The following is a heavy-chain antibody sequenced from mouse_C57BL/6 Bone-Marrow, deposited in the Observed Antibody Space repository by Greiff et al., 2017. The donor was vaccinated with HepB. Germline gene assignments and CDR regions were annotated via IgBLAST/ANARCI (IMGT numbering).Heavy chain of an antibody. CDR2: IDPANGNT. V-gene: IGHV14-3*01. CDR3: ASPDMEMVTTTAFAY. Sequence: EVQLVESVAELVRPGASVKLSCTASGFNIKNTYMHWVKQRPEQGLEWIGRIDPANGNTKYAPKFQGKATITADTSSNTAYLQLSSLTSEDTAIYYCASPDMEMVTTTAFAYWGQGTLVTVSA. CDR1: GFNIKNTY. D-gene: IGHD2-2*01. J-gene: IGHJ3*01.